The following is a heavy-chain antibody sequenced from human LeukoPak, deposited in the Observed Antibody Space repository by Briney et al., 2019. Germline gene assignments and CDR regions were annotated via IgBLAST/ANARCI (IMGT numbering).Heavy chain of an antibody. CDR2: ISSSSSTI. J-gene: IGHJ4*02. V-gene: IGHV3-48*01. D-gene: IGHD6-6*01. Sequence: VGFLRLSCAASGVTFSSFRRNWVRQGPRKGPECVSYISSSSSTIYYAASVNGRFTISRDNAKNSLYLQMNSLRAEDTAVYYCARVAARGSDYWGQGTLVTVSS. CDR1: GVTFSSFR. CDR3: ARVAARGSDY.